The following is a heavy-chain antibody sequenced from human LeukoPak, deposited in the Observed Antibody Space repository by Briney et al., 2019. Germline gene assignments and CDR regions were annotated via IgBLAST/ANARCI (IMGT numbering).Heavy chain of an antibody. CDR1: SGSISSYY. CDR2: IHYTGST. D-gene: IGHD3-16*01. V-gene: IGHV4-59*01. CDR3: AREVPLMGDHYYYYYYMDV. Sequence: SETLSLTCTVSSGSISSYYWTRIRQSPGKGLECIGYIHYTGSTNYNPSLKSRVTISVETSKNQFSLKLSSVTAADTAVYYCAREVPLMGDHYYYYYYMDVWGKGTTVTVSS. J-gene: IGHJ6*03.